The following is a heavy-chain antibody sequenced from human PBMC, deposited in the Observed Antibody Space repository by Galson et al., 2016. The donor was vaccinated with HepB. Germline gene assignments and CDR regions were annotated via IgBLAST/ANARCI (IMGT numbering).Heavy chain of an antibody. V-gene: IGHV3-21*01. J-gene: IGHJ3*02. CDR2: IKNSNSDV. D-gene: IGHD6-13*01. CDR1: GFTFGNYV. CDR3: ARARIAALGTGAFDM. Sequence: SLRLSCAASGFTFGNYVMSWVRQAPGKGLEWVSSIKNSNSDVYYEDSVKDRFTISRDNAENSLYLQMDSLTAEDTAMYYCARARIAALGTGAFDMWGQGTMVTVSS.